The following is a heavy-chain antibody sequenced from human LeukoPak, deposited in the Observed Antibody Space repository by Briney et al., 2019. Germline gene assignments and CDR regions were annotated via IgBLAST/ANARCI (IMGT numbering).Heavy chain of an antibody. D-gene: IGHD5-12*01. J-gene: IGHJ6*04. CDR3: ARDWSGYDYYYGMDV. Sequence: SETLSLTCTVSGGSVSSGSYYWSWIRQPPGKGLEWIGYIYYSGSTNYNPSLKSRVTISVDTSKNQFSLKLSSVTAADTAVYYCARDWSGYDYYYGMDVWGKGTTVTVSS. V-gene: IGHV4-61*01. CDR2: IYYSGST. CDR1: GGSVSSGSYY.